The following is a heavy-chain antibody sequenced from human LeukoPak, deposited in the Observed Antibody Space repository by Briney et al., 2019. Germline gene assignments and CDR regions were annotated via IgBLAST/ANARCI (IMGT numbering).Heavy chain of an antibody. D-gene: IGHD3-9*01. CDR2: ITWDSDST. V-gene: IGHV3-9*01. J-gene: IGHJ4*02. CDR3: TKDSYEILTGYWVH. CDR1: GFTFGEYA. Sequence: PGGSLRLSCAASGFTFGEYAMHWVRQVPGKGLEWVSGITWDSDSTEYADSVKGRFTISRDNSKNSLYLQMDSLRPEDTAFYYCTKDSYEILTGYWVHWGQGTLITVSS.